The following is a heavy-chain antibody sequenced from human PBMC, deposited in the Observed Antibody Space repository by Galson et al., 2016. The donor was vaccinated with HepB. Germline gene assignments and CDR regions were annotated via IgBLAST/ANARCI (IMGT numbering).Heavy chain of an antibody. D-gene: IGHD2-8*02. CDR1: GFTFSSNW. Sequence: SLRLSCAASGFTFSSNWMNWVRQTPGKGLEWVANINQGGSENNYVDSVKGRFTISRDNAKNSLYLQMHSLRVEGTAVYYCVRDIHYTGGGGYYRACDIWGQGTKVTVTS. V-gene: IGHV3-7*04. CDR3: VRDIHYTGGGGYYRACDI. CDR2: INQGGSEN. J-gene: IGHJ3*02.